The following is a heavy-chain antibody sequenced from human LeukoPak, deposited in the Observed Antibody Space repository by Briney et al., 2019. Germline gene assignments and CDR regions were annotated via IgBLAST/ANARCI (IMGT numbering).Heavy chain of an antibody. CDR1: GYTFTSYG. CDR2: ISAYNGNT. Sequence: ASVKVSCTASGYTFTSYGISWERQAPGQGLEWMGWISAYNGNTNYAQKLQGRVTMTTDTSTSTAYMELRSLRSDDTAVYYCARGNDFWSGYHNFNSWGQGTLVTVSS. D-gene: IGHD3-3*01. J-gene: IGHJ4*02. CDR3: ARGNDFWSGYHNFNS. V-gene: IGHV1-18*01.